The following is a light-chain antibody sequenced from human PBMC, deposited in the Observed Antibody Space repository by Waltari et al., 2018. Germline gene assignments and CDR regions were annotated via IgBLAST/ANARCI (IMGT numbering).Light chain of an antibody. CDR2: SNN. V-gene: IGLV1-44*01. CDR1: SSNTGVNA. CDR3: ATWDDKLNGVL. J-gene: IGLJ3*02. Sequence: QSALTQRPSLSGTPGQGVTISCSGASSNTGVNAVNWSQQFPGTAPKLLIYSNNRRPSGVPERFSGSKSGISASLAISGLQSEDEADYYCATWDDKLNGVLFGGGTKLTVL.